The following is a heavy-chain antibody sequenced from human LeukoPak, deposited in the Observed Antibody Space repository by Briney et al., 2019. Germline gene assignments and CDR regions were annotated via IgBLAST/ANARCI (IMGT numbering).Heavy chain of an antibody. D-gene: IGHD6-19*01. V-gene: IGHV1-2*06. CDR3: ARDLGWYSSLGFDY. Sequence: GASVKVSCKASGYTFTGYCMHWVRQAPGQGLEWMGRINPNSGGTNYAQKFQGRVTMTRDTSISTAYMELSRLRSDDTAVYYCARDLGWYSSLGFDYWGQGTLVTVSS. J-gene: IGHJ4*02. CDR2: INPNSGGT. CDR1: GYTFTGYC.